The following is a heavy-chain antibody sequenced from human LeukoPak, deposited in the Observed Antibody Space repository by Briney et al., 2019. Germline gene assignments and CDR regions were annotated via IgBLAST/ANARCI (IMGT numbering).Heavy chain of an antibody. CDR2: INTNTGNP. D-gene: IGHD3-22*01. CDR3: ARVFGDYYDSSGYRDY. Sequence: ASVKVSCKASGYTFTSYAMNWVRQAPGQGLERMGWINTNTGNPTYAQGFTGRFVFSLDTSVSTAYLQISSLKAEDTAVYYCARVFGDYYDSSGYRDYWGQGTLVTVSS. J-gene: IGHJ4*02. CDR1: GYTFTSYA. V-gene: IGHV7-4-1*02.